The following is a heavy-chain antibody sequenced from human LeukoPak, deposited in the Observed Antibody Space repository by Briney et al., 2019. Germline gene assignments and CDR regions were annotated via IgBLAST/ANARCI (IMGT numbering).Heavy chain of an antibody. D-gene: IGHD3-10*01. CDR1: GGSISSYY. V-gene: IGHV4-59*01. J-gene: IGHJ6*04. Sequence: SETLSLTCTVSGGSISSYYWSWIRQPPGKGLEWIGYIYYSGSTNYNPSLRSRVTISVDTSKNQFSLKLSSVTAADTAVYYCARSLWLGEPDYYGMDVWGKGTTVTVSS. CDR3: ARSLWLGEPDYYGMDV. CDR2: IYYSGST.